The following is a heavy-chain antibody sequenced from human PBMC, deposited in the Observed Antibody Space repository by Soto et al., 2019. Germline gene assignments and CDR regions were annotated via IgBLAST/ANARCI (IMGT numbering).Heavy chain of an antibody. CDR2: INAGNGNT. CDR1: GYTFTSYA. Sequence: QVQLVQSGAEVKKPGASVKVSCKASGYTFTSYAMHWVRQAPGQRREWMGWINAGNGNTKYSQKLQGRVTITRDTSASTAYMELSSLRSEDTAVYYCGRGGGYGSYFDHWGQGTLVTVSS. V-gene: IGHV1-3*01. D-gene: IGHD4-17*01. J-gene: IGHJ4*02. CDR3: GRGGGYGSYFDH.